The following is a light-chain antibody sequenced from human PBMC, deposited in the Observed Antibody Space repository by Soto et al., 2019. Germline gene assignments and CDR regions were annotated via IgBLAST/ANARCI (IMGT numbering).Light chain of an antibody. CDR1: QSVSSW. CDR2: KAS. CDR3: HQYNSYSHT. J-gene: IGKJ2*01. V-gene: IGKV1-5*03. Sequence: DIQMTQSPSTLSSSVGDRVTITCRASQSVSSWLAWYQQKPGKAPKLLIYKASTLESGVPSRFSGSGSGTDSTLTISRLQPDDFATYYCHQYNSYSHTFGRGTKLEIK.